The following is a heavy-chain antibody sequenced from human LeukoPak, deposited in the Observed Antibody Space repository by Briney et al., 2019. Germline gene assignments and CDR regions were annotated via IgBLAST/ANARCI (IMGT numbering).Heavy chain of an antibody. J-gene: IGHJ4*02. CDR3: AKDLPDYGDYIEGY. CDR2: ISGSGSII. D-gene: IGHD4-17*01. CDR1: GFTFSSFG. Sequence: GGSLRLSCAASGFTFSSFGMGWVRQAPGKGLEWVSTISGSGSIIDYADSVKGRFTFSRDNSRNMVYLQMNSLRAEDTAVYYCAKDLPDYGDYIEGYWGQGTLVTVSS. V-gene: IGHV3-23*01.